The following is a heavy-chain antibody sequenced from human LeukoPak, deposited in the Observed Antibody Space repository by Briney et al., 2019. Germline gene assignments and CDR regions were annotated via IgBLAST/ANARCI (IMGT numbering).Heavy chain of an antibody. CDR1: GGSISSGSYY. CDR2: IYTSGST. J-gene: IGHJ5*02. V-gene: IGHV4-61*02. Sequence: SETLSLTCTVSGGSISSGSYYWSWIRQPAGKGLEWIGRIYTSGSTNYNPSLKSRVTISVDTSKNQFSLKLSSVTAADTAVYYCARDKATYYYGSGSSNWFDPWGQGTLVTVSS. D-gene: IGHD3-10*01. CDR3: ARDKATYYYGSGSSNWFDP.